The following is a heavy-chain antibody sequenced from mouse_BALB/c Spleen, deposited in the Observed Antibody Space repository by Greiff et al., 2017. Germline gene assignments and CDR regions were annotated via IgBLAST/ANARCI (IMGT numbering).Heavy chain of an antibody. J-gene: IGHJ2*01. Sequence: EVQLQESGPGLVKPSQSLSLTCTVTGYSITSDYAWNWIRQFPGNKLEWMGYISYSGSTSYNPSLKSRISITRDTSKNQFFLQLNSVTTEDTATYYCARFTTVVPHYWGQGTTLTVSS. D-gene: IGHD1-1*01. CDR3: ARFTTVVPHY. V-gene: IGHV3-2*02. CDR1: GYSITSDYA. CDR2: ISYSGST.